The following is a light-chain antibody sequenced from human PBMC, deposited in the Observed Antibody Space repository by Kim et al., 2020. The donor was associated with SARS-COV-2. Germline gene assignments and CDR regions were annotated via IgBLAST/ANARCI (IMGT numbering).Light chain of an antibody. V-gene: IGKV3-15*01. J-gene: IGKJ2*01. CDR3: QQYNNWPYT. CDR1: QSVSSN. CDR2: GAS. Sequence: EIVMTQSLATLSVSPGERATLSCRASQSVSSNLAWYRQKPGQAPGLLIYGASTRATGIPARFSGSGSGTEFTLTISSLQSEDFAVYYCQQYNNWPYTFGQGTKLEIK.